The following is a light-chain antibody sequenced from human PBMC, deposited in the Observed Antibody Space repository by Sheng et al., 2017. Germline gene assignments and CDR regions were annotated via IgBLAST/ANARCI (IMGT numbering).Light chain of an antibody. J-gene: IGKJ1*01. CDR2: WAS. CDR3: QQYFSSPPT. CDR1: QSVFSTSKKKNY. Sequence: DIGMTQSPEYLAVSLGERATINCKSSQSVFSTSKKKNYLAWYQQKAGQPPKLLIYWASTRESGVPDRFSGSGSGTDFTLTISSLQTEDVAVYQCQQYFSSPPTFGQGTKVEIK. V-gene: IGKV4-1*01.